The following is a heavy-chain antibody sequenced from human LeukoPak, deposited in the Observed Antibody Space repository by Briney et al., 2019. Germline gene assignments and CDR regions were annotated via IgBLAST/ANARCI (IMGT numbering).Heavy chain of an antibody. Sequence: GGSLRLSCAASGFTFSSYWMSWVRQAPGKGLEWVANIKQDGSEKYYVDSVKGRFTISRDNAKNSLYLQMNSLRAEDTAVYYCAREGGGPFDLASTNYYYYYMDVWGKGTTVTVCS. CDR3: AREGGGPFDLASTNYYYYYMDV. V-gene: IGHV3-7*01. D-gene: IGHD2-2*01. CDR2: IKQDGSEK. J-gene: IGHJ6*03. CDR1: GFTFSSYW.